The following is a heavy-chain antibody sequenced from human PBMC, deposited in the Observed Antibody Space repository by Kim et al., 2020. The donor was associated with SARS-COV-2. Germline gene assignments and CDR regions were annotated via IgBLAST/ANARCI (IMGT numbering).Heavy chain of an antibody. CDR1: GGSISSSSYY. Sequence: SETLSLTCTVSGGSISSSSYYWGWIRQPPGKGLEWIGSIYDSGSTYYNPSLKSRVTISVDTSKNQFSLKLSSVTAADTAVYYCAFGSSSWAFDYWGQGTLVTVSS. CDR3: AFGSSSWAFDY. J-gene: IGHJ4*02. D-gene: IGHD6-13*01. CDR2: IYDSGST. V-gene: IGHV4-39*01.